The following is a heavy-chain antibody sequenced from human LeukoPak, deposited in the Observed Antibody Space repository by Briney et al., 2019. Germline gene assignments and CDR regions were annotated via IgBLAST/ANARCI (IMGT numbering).Heavy chain of an antibody. Sequence: PGGSLRLSCAASGFTFSSYGMHWVRQAPGKGLEWVSSISSSSSYIYYADSVKGRFTISRDNAKNSLYLQMNSLRAEDTAVYYCARDRVGDYDWFDPWGQGTLVTVSS. CDR3: ARDRVGDYDWFDP. CDR1: GFTFSSYG. J-gene: IGHJ5*02. D-gene: IGHD4-17*01. V-gene: IGHV3-21*01. CDR2: ISSSSSYI.